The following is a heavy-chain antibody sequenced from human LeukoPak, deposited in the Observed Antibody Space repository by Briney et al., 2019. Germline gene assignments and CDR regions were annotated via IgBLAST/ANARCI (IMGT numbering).Heavy chain of an antibody. CDR2: IWYDGSNK. Sequence: GGSLRLSCAASGFIVSNTYMTWVRQAPGKGLEWVAVIWYDGSNKYYADSVKGRFTISRDNSKNTLYLQMNSLRAEDTAVYYCAALGHYDFWSGYYTDYWGQGTLVTVSS. D-gene: IGHD3-3*01. V-gene: IGHV3-33*08. J-gene: IGHJ4*02. CDR3: AALGHYDFWSGYYTDY. CDR1: GFIVSNTY.